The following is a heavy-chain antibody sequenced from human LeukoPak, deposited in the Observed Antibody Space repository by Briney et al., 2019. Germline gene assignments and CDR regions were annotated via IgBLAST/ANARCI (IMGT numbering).Heavy chain of an antibody. Sequence: GGSLRLSCAASGFTFSSYGIHWVRQAPGKGLEWLAVISYDGSNKYYADSVKGRFTISRDNPKNTLFLEMNSLRAEDTAVYYCAKRGGSYFDYWGQGTLVTVSS. CDR3: AKRGGSYFDY. D-gene: IGHD1-26*01. CDR2: ISYDGSNK. J-gene: IGHJ4*02. V-gene: IGHV3-30*18. CDR1: GFTFSSYG.